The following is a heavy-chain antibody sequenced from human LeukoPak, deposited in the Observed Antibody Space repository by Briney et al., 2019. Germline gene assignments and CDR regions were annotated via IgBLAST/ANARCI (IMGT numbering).Heavy chain of an antibody. CDR2: IYYSGNT. D-gene: IGHD1-1*01. CDR3: ANSKPMWNDAFDI. J-gene: IGHJ3*02. CDR1: GGSISSFY. V-gene: IGHV4-59*12. Sequence: PSETLSLTCTVSGGSISSFYWSWIRQPPGRGLEWIGYIYYSGNTNYNPSLKSRVTISVDTSKNQFSLQLNSVTPEDTAVYYCANSKPMWNDAFDIWGQGTMVTVS.